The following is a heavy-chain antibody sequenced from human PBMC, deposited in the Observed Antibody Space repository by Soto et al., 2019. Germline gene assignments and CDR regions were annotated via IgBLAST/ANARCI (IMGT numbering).Heavy chain of an antibody. V-gene: IGHV3-53*04. CDR3: ARATLSRAAGGIDV. Sequence: EVQLVESGGGLVQPGGSLRLSCAASGFTVSSNYMSWVRQAPGKGLEWVSVIYSGGSTYYADAVKVRFTISRHNSKNTLYLQMNRLRAEDTAVYYCARATLSRAAGGIDVWGQGTTVTVSS. J-gene: IGHJ6*02. CDR1: GFTVSSNY. D-gene: IGHD6-25*01. CDR2: IYSGGST.